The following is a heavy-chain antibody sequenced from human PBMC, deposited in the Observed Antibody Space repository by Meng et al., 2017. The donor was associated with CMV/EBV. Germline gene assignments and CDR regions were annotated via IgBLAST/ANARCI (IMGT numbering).Heavy chain of an antibody. CDR3: ARESTYFSSTSCYYYYGMDV. CDR1: GYTFTGYY. D-gene: IGHD2-2*01. CDR2: INPNSGGT. Sequence: ASVKVSCKASGYTFTGYYMHWVRQAPGQGLEWMGWINPNSGGTNYAQKFQGRVTMTRDTSISTAYMELSRLRSDDTAVYYCARESTYFSSTSCYYYYGMDVWGQGTTVTVSS. J-gene: IGHJ6*02. V-gene: IGHV1-2*02.